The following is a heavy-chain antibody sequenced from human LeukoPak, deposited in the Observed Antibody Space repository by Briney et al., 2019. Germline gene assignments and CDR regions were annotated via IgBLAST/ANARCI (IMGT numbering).Heavy chain of an antibody. V-gene: IGHV1-24*01. Sequence: GASVKVSCKVSGYTLTELSMHWVRQAPGKGLEWMGGFDPEDGETIYAQKFQGRVTMTEDTSTDTAYMELSSLRSEDTAVYYCARALGGAATFKDAFDIWGQGTMVTVSS. CDR2: FDPEDGET. CDR3: ARALGGAATFKDAFDI. D-gene: IGHD2-15*01. J-gene: IGHJ3*02. CDR1: GYTLTELS.